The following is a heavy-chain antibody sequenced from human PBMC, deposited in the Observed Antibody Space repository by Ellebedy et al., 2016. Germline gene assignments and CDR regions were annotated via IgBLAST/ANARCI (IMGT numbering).Heavy chain of an antibody. J-gene: IGHJ6*02. D-gene: IGHD5-24*01. CDR2: IWYDGSNK. V-gene: IGHV3-33*01. Sequence: GESLKISXAASGFTFSNYGIDWVRQAPGKGLEWVAVIWYDGSNKYYADSVKGRFTISRDNYKNTAHLQMNSLRGEDTAVYYCARDRSESRDGYNFYYYYGMDVWGQGTTVTVSS. CDR3: ARDRSESRDGYNFYYYYGMDV. CDR1: GFTFSNYG.